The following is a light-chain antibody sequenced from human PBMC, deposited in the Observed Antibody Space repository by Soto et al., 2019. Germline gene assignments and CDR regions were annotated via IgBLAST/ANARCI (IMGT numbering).Light chain of an antibody. CDR3: QQYNVWPPL. CDR1: QSVRTN. CDR2: GAS. V-gene: IGKV3-15*01. Sequence: ENVLTQSPGTLSLSPGERATLSCRASQSVRTNYLAWYQQKPGQAPRLLIYGASIRATGIPARFSGSGSGTEFTLTISSLQSEDFAVYYCQQYNVWPPLFGQGTRLEI. J-gene: IGKJ5*01.